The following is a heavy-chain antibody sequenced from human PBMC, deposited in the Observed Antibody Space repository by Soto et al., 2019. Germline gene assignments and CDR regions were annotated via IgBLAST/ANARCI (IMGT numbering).Heavy chain of an antibody. Sequence: QVQLVESGGGVVQPGRSLRLSCAASGFTFSSYGMHWVRQAPGKGLEWVAVIWYDGSNKYYADSVKGRFTISRDNSKNTLYLQMNSLRAEDTAVYYCARVFQRYSSGWYQRHFDYWGQGTLVTVSS. CDR1: GFTFSSYG. V-gene: IGHV3-33*01. CDR2: IWYDGSNK. D-gene: IGHD6-19*01. CDR3: ARVFQRYSSGWYQRHFDY. J-gene: IGHJ4*02.